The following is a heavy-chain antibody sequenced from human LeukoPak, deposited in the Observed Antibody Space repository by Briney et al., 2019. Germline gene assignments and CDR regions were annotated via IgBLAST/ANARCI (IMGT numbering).Heavy chain of an antibody. CDR2: ISYDGSNK. V-gene: IGHV3-30*03. CDR1: GFTFSSYG. CDR3: ASQGGVKYQLLMYFFDY. D-gene: IGHD2-2*01. J-gene: IGHJ4*02. Sequence: PGGSLRLSCAASGFTFSSYGMHWVRQAPGKGLEWVAVISYDGSNKYYADSVKGRFTISRDNSKNTLFLQMNSLRAEDTAVYYCASQGGVKYQLLMYFFDYWGQGTLVTVSS.